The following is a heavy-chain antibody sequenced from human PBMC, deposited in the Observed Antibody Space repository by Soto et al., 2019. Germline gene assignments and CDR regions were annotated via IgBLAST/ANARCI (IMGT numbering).Heavy chain of an antibody. D-gene: IGHD2-21*01. J-gene: IGHJ1*01. Sequence: EVQLVQSGAEVKKPGESLRISCKTSGYNFSNYFIHWVRQMPGKGLEYMGKIHPSDSYTTYSPSFQGHVTMSVNKSISTAYLQWSSLEASDTAMFYCARPDCGGNDCKLLPYWGQGTLVTISS. V-gene: IGHV5-10-1*01. CDR1: GYNFSNYF. CDR3: ARPDCGGNDCKLLPY. CDR2: IHPSDSYT.